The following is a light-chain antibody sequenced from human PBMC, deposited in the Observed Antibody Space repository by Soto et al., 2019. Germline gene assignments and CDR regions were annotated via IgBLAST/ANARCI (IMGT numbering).Light chain of an antibody. CDR3: CSYGRSVV. Sequence: QSVLTQPRSVSGSPGQSVTISCTGTSSDVGGYDYVSWYQQHPGRAPKVMIYDVSKRPSGVPNRFSGSKSGNTASLTISGLQTEDEADYYCCSYGRSVVFGGGTKVTVL. CDR2: DVS. J-gene: IGLJ2*01. CDR1: SSDVGGYDY. V-gene: IGLV2-11*01.